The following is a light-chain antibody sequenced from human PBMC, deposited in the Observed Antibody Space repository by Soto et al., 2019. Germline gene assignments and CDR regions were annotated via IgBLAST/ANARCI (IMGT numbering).Light chain of an antibody. CDR2: DVS. CDR3: CLYAVTFYV. Sequence: SVLTQPASVSGSPGQSVTISCTGTSSDVGTYDFVSWYQQHPGKAPRLMIFDVSERPSGVPERFSGSKSGNTASLTISGLQAEDEADYYCCLYAVTFYVFGTGTKVTV. V-gene: IGLV2-11*01. J-gene: IGLJ1*01. CDR1: SSDVGTYDF.